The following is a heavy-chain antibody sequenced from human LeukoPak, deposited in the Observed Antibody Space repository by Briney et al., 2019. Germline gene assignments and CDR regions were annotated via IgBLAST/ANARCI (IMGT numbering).Heavy chain of an antibody. CDR1: GFTFSDYA. CDR3: AKELLFGVLPLGYFDA. J-gene: IGHJ4*02. V-gene: IGHV3-23*01. D-gene: IGHD3-10*01. CDR2: IRGSGGSR. Sequence: PGGSLRLSCAASGFTFSDYAMTWVRQAPGKGLEWISTIRGSGGSRYYANSVKGRFTISRDNSKTTLYLQMNSLRAEDTAVYSCAKELLFGVLPLGYFDAWGQGTLVTVSS.